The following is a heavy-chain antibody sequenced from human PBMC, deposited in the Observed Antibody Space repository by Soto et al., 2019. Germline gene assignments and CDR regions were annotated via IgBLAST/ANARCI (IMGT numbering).Heavy chain of an antibody. V-gene: IGHV3-23*01. J-gene: IGHJ6*02. CDR1: GFTFRNYA. D-gene: IGHD2-21*01. CDR2: IGTSGTPT. CDR3: TRILWSSRRDALDI. Sequence: PGGSLRLSCIASGFTFRNYAMAWVRQAPGEDLEWVSAIGTSGTPTLYADSVKSRFSIPRDDSRNTVSLQMNSLGVEDTATYYCTRILWSSRRDALDIWGQGTTVTVS.